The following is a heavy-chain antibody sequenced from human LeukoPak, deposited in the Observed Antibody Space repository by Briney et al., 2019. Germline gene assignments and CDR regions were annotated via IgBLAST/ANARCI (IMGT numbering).Heavy chain of an antibody. CDR2: MNPNSGNT. J-gene: IGHJ4*02. CDR1: GYTFTGYY. D-gene: IGHD5-12*01. CDR3: ARRKYSAYDLFDY. V-gene: IGHV1-8*03. Sequence: GASVKVSCKASGYTFTGYYMHWVRQAPGQGLEWMGWMNPNSGNTGYAQKFQGRVTITRNTSISTAYMELSSLRSEDTAVYYCARRKYSAYDLFDYWGQGTLVTVSS.